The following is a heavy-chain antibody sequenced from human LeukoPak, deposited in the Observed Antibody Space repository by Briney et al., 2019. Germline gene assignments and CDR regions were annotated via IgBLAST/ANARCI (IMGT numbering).Heavy chain of an antibody. V-gene: IGHV3-33*05. CDR1: GFSFSNHG. Sequence: GGSLRLSCAASGFSFSNHGMNWARQAPGKGLEWVAVVTYDGNHKNYADSVKGRFTISRDNSKNTLYLQMNSLRAEDTAVFYCARGSCSGGSCPYDFWGQGTLVTVSS. CDR2: VTYDGNHK. CDR3: ARGSCSGGSCPYDF. D-gene: IGHD2-15*01. J-gene: IGHJ4*02.